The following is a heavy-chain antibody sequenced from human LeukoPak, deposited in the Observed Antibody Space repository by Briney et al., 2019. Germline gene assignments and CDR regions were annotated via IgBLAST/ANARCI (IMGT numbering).Heavy chain of an antibody. CDR3: ARDLPYDDILTDYNAFDI. V-gene: IGHV4-61*01. CDR1: GGSVSSGSYY. D-gene: IGHD3-9*01. J-gene: IGHJ3*02. Sequence: SETLSLTCTVSGGSVSSGSYYWSWIRQPPGKGLEWIGYIYYSGSTNYNPSLKSRVTISVDTSKNQFSLKLSSVTAADTAVYYCARDLPYDDILTDYNAFDIWGQGKMVTVSS. CDR2: IYYSGST.